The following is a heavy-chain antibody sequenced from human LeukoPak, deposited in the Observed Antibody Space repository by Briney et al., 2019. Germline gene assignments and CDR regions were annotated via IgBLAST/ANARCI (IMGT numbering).Heavy chain of an antibody. J-gene: IGHJ4*02. CDR2: IYYSGST. Sequence: SGTLSLTCTDSGGSISNRSYYWAWIRQPPGKGLEWIGSIYYSGSTYYNPSLKRRLTISVDTSKSQFSLKLSSVTPADSAVYYCAGLLGGARVYWGQGTLVTVSS. CDR3: AGLLGGARVY. D-gene: IGHD1-26*01. V-gene: IGHV4-39*07. CDR1: GGSISNRSYY.